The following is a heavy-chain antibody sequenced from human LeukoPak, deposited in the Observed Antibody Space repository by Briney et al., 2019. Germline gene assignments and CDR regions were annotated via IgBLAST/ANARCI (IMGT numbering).Heavy chain of an antibody. CDR1: GGSFSGYY. CDR2: IYYSGST. J-gene: IGHJ5*02. Sequence: SETLSLTCAVYGGSFSGYYWSWIRQPPGKGLEWIGYIYYSGSTNYNPSLKSRVTISVDTSKNQFSLKLSSVTAADTAVYYCARSLISYYDFWSGSNWFDPWGQGTLVTVSS. CDR3: ARSLISYYDFWSGSNWFDP. V-gene: IGHV4-59*01. D-gene: IGHD3-3*01.